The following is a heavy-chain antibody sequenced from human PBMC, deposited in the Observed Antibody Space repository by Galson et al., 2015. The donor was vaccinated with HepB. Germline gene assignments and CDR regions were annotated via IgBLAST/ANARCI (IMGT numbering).Heavy chain of an antibody. CDR3: ARLGAAAGFLGY. V-gene: IGHV1-18*01. J-gene: IGHJ4*02. D-gene: IGHD6-13*01. Sequence: SVKVSCKASGYTFTNFGISWVRQAPGQGLEWMGWISADNGNTNYVQKFQGRVTMTTDTSTSTAYMELRSLRSDDTAVYYCARLGAAAGFLGYWGQGTLVTVSS. CDR2: ISADNGNT. CDR1: GYTFTNFG.